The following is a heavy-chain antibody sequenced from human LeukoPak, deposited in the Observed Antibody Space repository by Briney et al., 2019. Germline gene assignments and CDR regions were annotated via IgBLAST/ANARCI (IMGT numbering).Heavy chain of an antibody. J-gene: IGHJ4*02. Sequence: PSETLSLTCTVSGYSISSGYYRGWIRQPPGKGLEWIGSIYHSGSTNYNPSLKSRVTISVDTSKNQFSLKLSSVTAADTAVYYCAGSPGIAVAGRGLFDYWGQGTLVTVSS. CDR3: AGSPGIAVAGRGLFDY. CDR1: GYSISSGYY. CDR2: IYHSGST. D-gene: IGHD6-19*01. V-gene: IGHV4-38-2*02.